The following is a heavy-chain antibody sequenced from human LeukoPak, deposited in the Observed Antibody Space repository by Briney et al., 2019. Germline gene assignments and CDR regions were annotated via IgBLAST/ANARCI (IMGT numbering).Heavy chain of an antibody. CDR2: ISYSGST. D-gene: IGHD3-10*01. J-gene: IGHJ4*02. Sequence: SETLSLTCTVSGGSMHGYYWSWIRQPPGKGLECIGYISYSGSTTHNPPLRSRGTISVDTSKNQFSLRLTSVTAADTAVYYCARGVLIAEFLFDYWGQGALVTVSS. CDR3: ARGVLIAEFLFDY. CDR1: GGSMHGYY. V-gene: IGHV4-59*01.